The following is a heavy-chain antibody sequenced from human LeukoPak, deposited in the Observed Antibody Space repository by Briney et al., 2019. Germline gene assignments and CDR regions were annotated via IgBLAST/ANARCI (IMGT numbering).Heavy chain of an antibody. CDR3: AKGRWLDC. J-gene: IGHJ4*02. D-gene: IGHD4-23*01. Sequence: GGSLRLSCAASGFXFTNYAISWVRQAPGKGVEWVSAISDSGGSTYYADSVKGRFTISRDNSKNTLYLQMNSLRAEDTAVYYCAKGRWLDCWGQGTLVTVSS. CDR2: ISDSGGST. CDR1: GFXFTNYA. V-gene: IGHV3-23*01.